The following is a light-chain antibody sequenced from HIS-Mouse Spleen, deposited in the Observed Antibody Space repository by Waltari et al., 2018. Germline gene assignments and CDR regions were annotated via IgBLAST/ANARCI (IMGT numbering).Light chain of an antibody. Sequence: QSVLTQPPSASGTPGQRVTISGPGSSSNIGSNYVYWYQQLPGTAPKLLIYRNNQRPSGFPDRFSGSKSGTSASLAISGLRSEDEADYYCAAWDDSLSGPVFGGGTKLTVL. CDR2: RNN. CDR3: AAWDDSLSGPV. CDR1: SSNIGSNY. V-gene: IGLV1-47*01. J-gene: IGLJ3*02.